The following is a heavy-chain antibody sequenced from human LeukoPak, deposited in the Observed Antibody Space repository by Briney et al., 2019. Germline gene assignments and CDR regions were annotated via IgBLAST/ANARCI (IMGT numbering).Heavy chain of an antibody. CDR2: TYYRSKLYN. D-gene: IGHD6-13*01. Sequence: SQTLSLTCALSGDTFSSNSAAWNWIRQSPSRGLEWLVRTYYRSKLYNDYAVSVKSRITINPDTSKNQFSLQLNSVTPEDTAVYYCARAIRSSWYQPFDYWGQGTLVTVSS. CDR3: ARAIRSSWYQPFDY. CDR1: GDTFSSNSAA. V-gene: IGHV6-1*01. J-gene: IGHJ4*02.